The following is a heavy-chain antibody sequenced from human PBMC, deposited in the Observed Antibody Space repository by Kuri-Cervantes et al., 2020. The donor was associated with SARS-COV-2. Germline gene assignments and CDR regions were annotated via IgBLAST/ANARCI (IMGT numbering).Heavy chain of an antibody. J-gene: IGHJ5*02. V-gene: IGHV4-61*02. CDR1: GGSISSGSYY. Sequence: SETLSLTCTVSGGSISSGSYYWSWIRQPAGKGLEWIGRIYTSGSTNYNPSLKSRVTISVDTSKNQFSLKLSSVTAADTAVYYCARAAAPAARTSWFDPWGQGTLVTVSS. CDR2: IYTSGST. D-gene: IGHD2-2*01. CDR3: ARAAAPAARTSWFDP.